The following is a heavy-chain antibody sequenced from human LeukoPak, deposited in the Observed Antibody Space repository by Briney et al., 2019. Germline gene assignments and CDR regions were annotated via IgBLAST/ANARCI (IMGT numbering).Heavy chain of an antibody. CDR1: GFTFSGHW. V-gene: IGHV3-7*01. CDR2: INHGGSDK. Sequence: GGSLRLSCAASGFTFSGHWMSWVRQAPGKGLEWVANINHGGSDKYYVDSVKGRFTISRDNANNLLYLQMNSLRGEDTAVYYCTRDRSRAEDDWGQGTLVTASS. D-gene: IGHD1-14*01. CDR3: TRDRSRAEDD. J-gene: IGHJ4*02.